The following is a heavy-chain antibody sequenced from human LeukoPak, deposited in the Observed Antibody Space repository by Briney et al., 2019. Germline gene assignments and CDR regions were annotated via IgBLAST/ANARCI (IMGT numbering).Heavy chain of an antibody. V-gene: IGHV3-48*02. CDR1: GFSFSTYS. CDR3: ARDHYSRNDH. Sequence: GGSLRLSCAASGFSFSTYSMTWVRQAPGKGLAWVSYISSDSSTIYYAGSVKGRFTISRDNATNSVYLQMNSLRDEDTAVYYCARDHYSRNDHWGQGTLVTVSS. CDR2: ISSDSSTI. D-gene: IGHD6-13*01. J-gene: IGHJ4*02.